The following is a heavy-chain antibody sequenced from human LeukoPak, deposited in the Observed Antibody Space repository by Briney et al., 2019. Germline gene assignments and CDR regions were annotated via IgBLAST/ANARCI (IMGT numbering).Heavy chain of an antibody. V-gene: IGHV3-7*01. D-gene: IGHD3-22*01. CDR3: ARDRALYDSRRGYYYTEDDY. Sequence: GGSLRLSCAASGFTFSSYWMSWVRQAPGKGLEWVANMNPDGSEKYFLDSVKGRFTISRDNAKSSLYLQMNSLRGDDTAVYYCARDRALYDSRRGYYYTEDDYWGQGTLVTVSS. CDR2: MNPDGSEK. CDR1: GFTFSSYW. J-gene: IGHJ4*02.